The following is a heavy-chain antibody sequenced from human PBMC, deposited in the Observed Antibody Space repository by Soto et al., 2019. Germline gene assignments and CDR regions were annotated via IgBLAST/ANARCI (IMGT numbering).Heavy chain of an antibody. CDR1: GGSISSSSYY. CDR3: ARQDLGVDIVVVVAEIDY. Sequence: SETLSLTCTVSGGSISSSSYYWGWIRQPPGKGLEWIGSIYYSGSTYYNPSLKSRVTISVDTSKNQFSLKLSSVTAADTAVYYCARQDLGVDIVVVVAEIDYWGQGTLVTVSS. J-gene: IGHJ4*02. D-gene: IGHD2-15*01. V-gene: IGHV4-39*01. CDR2: IYYSGST.